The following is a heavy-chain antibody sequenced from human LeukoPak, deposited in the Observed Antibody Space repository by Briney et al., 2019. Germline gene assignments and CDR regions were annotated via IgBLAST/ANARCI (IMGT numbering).Heavy chain of an antibody. CDR1: GFTFSAYS. Sequence: HPGGSLRLSCAASGFTFSAYSMIWVRQAPGKGLEWVSYISSSTGMIYYADSVKGRFTISRDNSKNTLYLQMNSLRAEDTAVYYCVRESVAGTGQDWGQGTLVTVSS. J-gene: IGHJ4*02. D-gene: IGHD6-19*01. CDR3: VRESVAGTGQD. CDR2: ISSSTGMI. V-gene: IGHV3-48*01.